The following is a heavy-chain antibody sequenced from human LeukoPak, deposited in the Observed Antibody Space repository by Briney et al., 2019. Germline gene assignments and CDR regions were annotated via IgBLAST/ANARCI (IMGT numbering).Heavy chain of an antibody. J-gene: IGHJ5*02. CDR1: GYTFTSYA. D-gene: IGHD4-17*01. Sequence: PAASVKVSCKASGYTFTSYAMNWVRQAPGQGLEWMGWINTNTGNPTYAQGFTGRFVFSLDTSVSTAYLQISSLKAGDTAVYYCARPTVTTSFRWFDPWGQGTLVTVSS. V-gene: IGHV7-4-1*02. CDR2: INTNTGNP. CDR3: ARPTVTTSFRWFDP.